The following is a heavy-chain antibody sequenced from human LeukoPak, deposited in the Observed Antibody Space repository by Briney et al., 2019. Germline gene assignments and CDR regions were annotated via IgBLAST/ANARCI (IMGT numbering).Heavy chain of an antibody. CDR1: GASISSYY. V-gene: IGHV4-59*01. D-gene: IGHD1-7*01. Sequence: PSETLSLTCTVSGASISSYYWSWIRQPPGQGLEWLGYIYYSGSTNYNPSLKSRVTISVDTSKNQFSLKLSSVTAADTAVYYCARTGITGTKWFDPWGQGTLVTVSS. CDR2: IYYSGST. J-gene: IGHJ5*02. CDR3: ARTGITGTKWFDP.